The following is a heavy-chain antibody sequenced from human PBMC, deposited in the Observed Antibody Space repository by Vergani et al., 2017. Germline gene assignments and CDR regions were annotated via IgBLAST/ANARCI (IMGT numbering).Heavy chain of an antibody. J-gene: IGHJ4*02. V-gene: IGHV3-21*04. CDR1: GFTFSSYS. D-gene: IGHD6-19*01. CDR3: ARVPTTKNSSGWSGFDY. Sequence: VQLVESGGGVVQPGRSLRLSCAASGFTFSSYSMNWVRQAPGKGLEWVSSISSSSSYIYYADSVKGRFTISRDNAKNSLYLQMNSLRAEDTAVYYCARVPTTKNSSGWSGFDYWGQGTLVTVSS. CDR2: ISSSSSYI.